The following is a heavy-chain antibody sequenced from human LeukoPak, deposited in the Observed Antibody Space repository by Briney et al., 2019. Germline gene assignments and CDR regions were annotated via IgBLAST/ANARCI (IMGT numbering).Heavy chain of an antibody. Sequence: SETLSLTCTVSGGSISSGDYYWSWIRQPPGKGLEWIGYIYYSGSTYYNPSLKRRVTISVDTSKNPFSLKLSSVTAADTAVYYCVRDGPSWGLLWGQGALVTVSS. J-gene: IGHJ4*02. CDR1: GGSISSGDYY. CDR3: VRDGPSWGLL. CDR2: IYYSGST. D-gene: IGHD7-27*01. V-gene: IGHV4-30-4*08.